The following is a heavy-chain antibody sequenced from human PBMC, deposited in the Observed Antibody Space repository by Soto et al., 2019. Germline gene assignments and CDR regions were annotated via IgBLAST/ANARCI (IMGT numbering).Heavy chain of an antibody. V-gene: IGHV1-69*02. J-gene: IGHJ6*02. D-gene: IGHD4-17*01. Sequence: GASVKVSCKASGGTFNSYSISWVRQAPGQGLEWMGRIIPIPAIANYAQKFQGRVTITADKSTSTAYMELSSLRSEDTAVYYCARGDATKIVVTTYYAMDVWGQGTTVTVSS. CDR2: IIPIPAIA. CDR3: ARGDATKIVVTTYYAMDV. CDR1: GGTFNSYS.